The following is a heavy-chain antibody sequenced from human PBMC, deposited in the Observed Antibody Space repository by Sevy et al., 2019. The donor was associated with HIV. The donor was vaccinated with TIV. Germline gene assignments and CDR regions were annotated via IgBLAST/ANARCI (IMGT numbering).Heavy chain of an antibody. CDR1: GFTFCKYS. Sequence: GGSLRLSCVASGFTFCKYSMSWVRQPPGKGLEWVSTLSFGCGEINYADSVKGRFTISRDNSKSSVYLQMNNLRPEDTAVYYCSREGCTKPHDYWGQGTLVTVSS. J-gene: IGHJ4*02. CDR2: LSFGCGEI. V-gene: IGHV3-23*01. CDR3: SREGCTKPHDY. D-gene: IGHD2-8*01.